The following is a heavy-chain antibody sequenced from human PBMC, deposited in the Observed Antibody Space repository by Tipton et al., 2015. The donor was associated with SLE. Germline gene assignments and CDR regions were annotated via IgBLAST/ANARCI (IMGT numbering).Heavy chain of an antibody. CDR2: IFYTGST. CDR3: ARRHYSGPFDS. Sequence: TLSLTCAVYGGSSNGHYWSWVRQSPGEGLEWIGSIFYTGSTYYNPSLKSRVSFSIDTSKHQFSLKLNSVTAADTAVYYCARRHYSGPFDSWGQGTLVTVSS. D-gene: IGHD5-12*01. V-gene: IGHV4-34*12. CDR1: GGSSNGHY. J-gene: IGHJ4*02.